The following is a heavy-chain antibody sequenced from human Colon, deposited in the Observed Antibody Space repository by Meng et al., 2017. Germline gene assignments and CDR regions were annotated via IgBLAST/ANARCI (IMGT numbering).Heavy chain of an antibody. Sequence: GESLKISCKGAGYSFTSYWIGGVRQMPGKGLEWMGIIYPGDSDTRYSPFFQGQVTSSADKSISTAYLQWSSLKASDTAMYYCARLRDIVVGVAAIGSVAFDIWGQGTMVTVSS. CDR1: GYSFTSYW. CDR3: ARLRDIVVGVAAIGSVAFDI. D-gene: IGHD2-15*01. CDR2: IYPGDSDT. J-gene: IGHJ3*02. V-gene: IGHV5-51*01.